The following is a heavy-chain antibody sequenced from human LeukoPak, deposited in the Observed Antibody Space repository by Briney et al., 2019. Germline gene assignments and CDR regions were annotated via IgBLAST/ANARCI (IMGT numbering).Heavy chain of an antibody. CDR1: GGSISSSSYY. CDR3: ARQEYQLLTYFDY. J-gene: IGHJ4*02. V-gene: IGHV4-39*07. D-gene: IGHD2-2*01. CDR2: IYYSGST. Sequence: SEALSLTCTVSGGSISSSSYYWGWIRQPPGKGLEWIGSIYYSGSTYYNPPLKSRVTISVDTSKNQFSLKLSSVTAADTAVYYCARQEYQLLTYFDYWGQGTLVTVSS.